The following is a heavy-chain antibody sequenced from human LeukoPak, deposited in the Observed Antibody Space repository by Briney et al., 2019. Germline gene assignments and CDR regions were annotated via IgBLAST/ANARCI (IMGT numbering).Heavy chain of an antibody. D-gene: IGHD3-22*01. J-gene: IGHJ4*02. V-gene: IGHV3-48*03. CDR1: GFTFSSYE. CDR3: ARDWGSSGYYYFDY. CDR2: ISSSGSTI. Sequence: GGSLRLSCAASGFTFSSYEMNWVRQAPGKGLEWASYISSSGSTIYYADSVKGRFTISRDNSKNTLYLQMNSLRTEDTAVYYCARDWGSSGYYYFDYWGQGTLVTVSS.